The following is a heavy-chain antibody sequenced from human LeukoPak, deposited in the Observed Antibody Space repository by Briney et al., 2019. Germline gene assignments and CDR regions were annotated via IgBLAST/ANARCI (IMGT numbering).Heavy chain of an antibody. CDR1: GYTFTVYY. V-gene: IGHV1-2*06. D-gene: IGHD2-8*01. CDR3: ARERSLQRRGNKIVLIASMFDP. J-gene: IGHJ5*02. CDR2: INPNSGGT. Sequence: ASVTVSCKASGYTFTVYYMHWVRQAPGQGLEWMGRINPNSGGTNYAQKFQGRVTMTRDTSISTAYMELSRLRSDDTAVYYCARERSLQRRGNKIVLIASMFDPWGQGTLVTVSS.